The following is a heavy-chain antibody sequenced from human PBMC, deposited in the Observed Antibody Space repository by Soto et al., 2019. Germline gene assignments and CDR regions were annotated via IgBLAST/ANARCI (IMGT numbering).Heavy chain of an antibody. CDR3: ARRGYSGYDPPPFDY. D-gene: IGHD5-12*01. Sequence: SETLSLTCTVSGGSISSSSYCWGWIRQPPGKGLEWIGSIYYSGSTYYNPSLKSRVTISVDTSKNQFSLKLSSVTAADTAVYYCARRGYSGYDPPPFDYWGQGTLVTVS. CDR2: IYYSGST. CDR1: GGSISSSSYC. V-gene: IGHV4-39*01. J-gene: IGHJ4*02.